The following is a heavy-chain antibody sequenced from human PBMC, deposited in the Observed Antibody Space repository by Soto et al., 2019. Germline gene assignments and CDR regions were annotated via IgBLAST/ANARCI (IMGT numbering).Heavy chain of an antibody. D-gene: IGHD3-10*01. Sequence: QVQLVQSGPEVKKPGASVKVSCKASGNTFASHGFSWVRQAPGQGLEWMGWISGFNGQTNYALKFQGRVSMTTDASASTAYMELRSLRSDGTAVYFCARVGPRGVAVVRGYWGQGTLVTVSS. V-gene: IGHV1-18*01. CDR3: ARVGPRGVAVVRGY. CDR1: GNTFASHG. J-gene: IGHJ4*02. CDR2: ISGFNGQT.